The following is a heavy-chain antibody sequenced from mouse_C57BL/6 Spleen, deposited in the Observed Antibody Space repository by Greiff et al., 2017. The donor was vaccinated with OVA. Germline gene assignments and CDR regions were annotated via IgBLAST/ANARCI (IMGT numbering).Heavy chain of an antibody. V-gene: IGHV1-74*01. CDR1: GYTFTSYW. D-gene: IGHD2-3*01. J-gene: IGHJ2*01. CDR3: ASVEGYYDYFDY. CDR2: IHPSDSDT. Sequence: QVHVKQPGAELVKPGASVKVSCKASGYTFTSYWMHWVKQRPGQGLEWIGRIHPSDSDTNYNQKFKGKATLTVDKSSSTAYMQLSSRTSEDSAVYYCASVEGYYDYFDYWGQGTTLTVSS.